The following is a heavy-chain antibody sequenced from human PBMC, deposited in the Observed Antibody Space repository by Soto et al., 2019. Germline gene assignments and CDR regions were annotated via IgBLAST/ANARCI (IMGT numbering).Heavy chain of an antibody. J-gene: IGHJ3*02. V-gene: IGHV3-53*04. CDR3: ARSDRYCSGGSCYSGILAFDT. Sequence: GGSLRLSCAASGFTVSSNYMSWVRQAPGKGLEWVSVIYSGGSTYYADSVKGRFTISRHNSKNTLYLQMNSLRAEDTAVYYCARSDRYCSGGSCYSGILAFDTWGQGTMVTVSS. D-gene: IGHD2-15*01. CDR2: IYSGGST. CDR1: GFTVSSNY.